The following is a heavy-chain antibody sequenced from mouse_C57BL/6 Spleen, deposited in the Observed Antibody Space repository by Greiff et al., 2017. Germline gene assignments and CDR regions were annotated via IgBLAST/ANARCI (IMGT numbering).Heavy chain of an antibody. CDR3: AYYYGSSWYFDV. V-gene: IGHV1-80*01. CDR2: IYPGDGDT. CDR1: GYAFSSYW. J-gene: IGHJ1*03. D-gene: IGHD1-1*01. Sequence: VKVVESGAELVKPGASVKISCKASGYAFSSYWMNWVKQRPGKGLEWIGQIYPGDGDTNYNGKFKGKATLTADKSSSTAYMQLSSLTSEDSAVYFCAYYYGSSWYFDVWGTGTTVTVSS.